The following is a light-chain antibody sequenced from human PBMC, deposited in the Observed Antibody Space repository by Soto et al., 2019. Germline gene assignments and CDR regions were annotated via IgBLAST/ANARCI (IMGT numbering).Light chain of an antibody. Sequence: DIQMTQSPATLSASVGDRVTITCRASHSIRNWLAWYQQKPGKAPNLLIYKASSLQSGVPSRFSGSGSGTEFTLTISGLQPDDFAIYYCQQNNSYPLTFGGGTKV. CDR1: HSIRNW. CDR2: KAS. V-gene: IGKV1-5*03. J-gene: IGKJ4*01. CDR3: QQNNSYPLT.